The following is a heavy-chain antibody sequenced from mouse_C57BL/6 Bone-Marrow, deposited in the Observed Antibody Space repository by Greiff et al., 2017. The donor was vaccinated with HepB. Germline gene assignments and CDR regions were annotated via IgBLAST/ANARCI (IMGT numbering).Heavy chain of an antibody. CDR2: ISSGSSTI. CDR3: ARNSSGYWFAY. J-gene: IGHJ3*01. D-gene: IGHD3-2*02. Sequence: VQLKESGGGLVKPGGSLKLSCAASGFTFSDYGMHWVRQAPEKGLEWVAYISSGSSTIYYADTVKGRFTISRDNAKNTLFLQMTSLRSEDTAMYYCARNSSGYWFAYWGQGTLVTVSA. V-gene: IGHV5-17*01. CDR1: GFTFSDYG.